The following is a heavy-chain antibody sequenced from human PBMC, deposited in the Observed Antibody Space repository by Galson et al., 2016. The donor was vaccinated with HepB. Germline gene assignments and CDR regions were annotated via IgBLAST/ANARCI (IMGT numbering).Heavy chain of an antibody. D-gene: IGHD1-26*01. J-gene: IGHJ4*02. CDR3: GRGVTVGSGSYRIDY. CDR2: INPNSGGT. Sequence: SVKVSCKASGYTFTGYYMHWVRQAPGQGLEWMGWINPNSGGTSYAQEFQGRVTMTRDTSISTAYIELSRLRSDETAVYYCGRGVTVGSGSYRIDYWGQGTLVTVSS. V-gene: IGHV1-2*02. CDR1: GYTFTGYY.